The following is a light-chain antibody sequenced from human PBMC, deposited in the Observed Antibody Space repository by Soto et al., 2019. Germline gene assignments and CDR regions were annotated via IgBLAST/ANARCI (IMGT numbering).Light chain of an antibody. V-gene: IGKV1-5*01. CDR2: DAY. Sequence: IHITQSTTTLSASAGDRVTITCLASQSISSWLDWYQEKAGKAPKLVIYDAYSLESGVPSRFSGSGSGTEFTLTICSFQADDFATYYCTVYNSYSISSGQRSRQEI. CDR1: QSISSW. J-gene: IGKJ5*01. CDR3: TVYNSYSIS.